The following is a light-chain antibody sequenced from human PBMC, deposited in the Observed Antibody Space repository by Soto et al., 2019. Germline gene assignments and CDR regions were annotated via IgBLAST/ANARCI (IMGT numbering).Light chain of an antibody. J-gene: IGKJ1*01. CDR2: DAL. V-gene: IGKV1-5*01. Sequence: DIQMTQSPSTLSASVGDRVTITCRASQSISNWLAWYQQKPGKAPRLLIYDALSLESGVPSRFSGSGSGTEFTLTISSLPPDDFATYYCQQYHSYSATFGQGTKVEI. CDR1: QSISNW. CDR3: QQYHSYSAT.